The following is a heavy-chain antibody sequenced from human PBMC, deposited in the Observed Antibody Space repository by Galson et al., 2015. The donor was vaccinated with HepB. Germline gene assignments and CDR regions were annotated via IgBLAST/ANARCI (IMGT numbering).Heavy chain of an antibody. D-gene: IGHD6-13*01. V-gene: IGHV4-39*01. Sequence: SETLSLTCTVSGGSISSRSYYWGWIRQPPGKGLEWIGSIYYSGSTYYNPSLKSRVTISVDTSKNPFSLKLSSVTAADTAVYYCARTGIAAAGQIPYGMDVWGQGTTVTVSS. CDR3: ARTGIAAAGQIPYGMDV. CDR1: GGSISSRSYY. CDR2: IYYSGST. J-gene: IGHJ6*02.